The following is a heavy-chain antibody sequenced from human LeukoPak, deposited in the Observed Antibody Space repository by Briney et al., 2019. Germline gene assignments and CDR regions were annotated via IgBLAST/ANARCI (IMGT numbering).Heavy chain of an antibody. J-gene: IGHJ4*02. CDR1: GYIFSNYN. CDR2: MNPNSGNI. V-gene: IGHV1-8*03. CDR3: AREGLDY. Sequence: ASVRVSCEASGYIFSNYNINWVRQATGQGLEWMGWMNPNSGNIGYAQKFQGRVTITKNTSINTAYMDLSRLTSEDTAVYYCAREGLDYWGQGTLVTVSS.